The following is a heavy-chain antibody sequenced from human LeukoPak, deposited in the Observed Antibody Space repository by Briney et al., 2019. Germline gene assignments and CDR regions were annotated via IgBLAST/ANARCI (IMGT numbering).Heavy chain of an antibody. CDR1: GGSFSGYY. J-gene: IGHJ4*02. Sequence: PSETLSLTCAVYGGSFSGYYWSWIRQPPGKGLEWIGEINHSGSTNYNPSLKSRVTISVDTSKNQFSLKLSSVTAADTAVYYCASRRLYGRHLLNGPFDYWGQGTLSPSPQ. CDR3: ASRRLYGRHLLNGPFDY. D-gene: IGHD2-8*01. CDR2: INHSGST. V-gene: IGHV4-34*01.